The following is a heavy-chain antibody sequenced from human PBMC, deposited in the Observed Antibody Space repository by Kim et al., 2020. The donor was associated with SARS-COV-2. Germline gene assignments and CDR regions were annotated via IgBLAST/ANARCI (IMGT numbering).Heavy chain of an antibody. D-gene: IGHD6-19*01. CDR3: ARVPGGWKQGGSWFDP. J-gene: IGHJ5*02. V-gene: IGHV4-34*01. Sequence: SLKSRVTISVDTSKNQFSLKLSSVTAADTAVYYCARVPGGWKQGGSWFDPWGQGTLVTVSS.